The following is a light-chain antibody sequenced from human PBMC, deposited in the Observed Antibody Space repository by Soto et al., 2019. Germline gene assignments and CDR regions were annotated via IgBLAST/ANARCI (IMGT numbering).Light chain of an antibody. V-gene: IGLV2-14*01. CDR2: DVS. CDR1: SSDVGGYNY. CDR3: SSYTSSSTNV. J-gene: IGLJ1*01. Sequence: QSVLPQPASMSGSPGQSITISCTGTSSDVGGYNYLSWYQQHPGKAPKLMIYDVSNRPSGVSNRFSGSKSGNTASLTISGLQAEDEDDYYCSSYTSSSTNVFGTGTKVTVL.